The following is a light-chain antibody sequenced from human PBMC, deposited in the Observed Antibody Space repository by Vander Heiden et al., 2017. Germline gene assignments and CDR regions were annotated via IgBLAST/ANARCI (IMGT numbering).Light chain of an antibody. CDR2: GAS. CDR3: QQDDSTPYT. Sequence: IVMTQSPDSLAVSLGERATIRCKSSKSVLYSSNNKNYLAWYQQKPGQPPKLLIYGASTRESGVPDRFSGSGSGTDFTLTISSLQAEDVAVYYCQQDDSTPYTFGQGTKLEIK. V-gene: IGKV4-1*01. CDR1: KSVLYSSNNKNY. J-gene: IGKJ2*01.